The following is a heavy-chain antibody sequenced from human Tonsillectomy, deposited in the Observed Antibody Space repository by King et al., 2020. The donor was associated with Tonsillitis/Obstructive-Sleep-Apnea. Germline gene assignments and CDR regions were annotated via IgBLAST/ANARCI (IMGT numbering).Heavy chain of an antibody. CDR2: IKSKNDGGTT. CDR3: TTDRFAWVSY. Sequence: VQLVESGGGLVKPGGSLRLSCAASGFTFSNAWMSWVRQAPGKGLEWVGRIKSKNDGGTTDYAAPVKGRFTISRDDSKNTLYLQMNSLKTEDTAVYYCTTDRFAWVSYWGQGTLVTVSS. J-gene: IGHJ4*02. D-gene: IGHD3-10*01. CDR1: GFTFSNAW. V-gene: IGHV3-15*01.